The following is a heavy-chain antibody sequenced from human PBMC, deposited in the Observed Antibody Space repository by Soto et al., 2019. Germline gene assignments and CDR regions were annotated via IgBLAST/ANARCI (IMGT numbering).Heavy chain of an antibody. D-gene: IGHD6-19*01. CDR3: AGHARSGWAENWFVP. CDR2: VYYNGMSA. CDR1: GDSISGSNFY. J-gene: IGHJ5*02. V-gene: IGHV4-39*01. Sequence: QLQLQESGPGLVKPSETLSVACTVSGDSISGSNFYWSWIRQPPGKGLEWIGTVYYNGMSARYTRSLKCRVTMHVYSSKNEVSVWVTSVTAADTAVYYCAGHARSGWAENWFVPWGQGTLVTVSS.